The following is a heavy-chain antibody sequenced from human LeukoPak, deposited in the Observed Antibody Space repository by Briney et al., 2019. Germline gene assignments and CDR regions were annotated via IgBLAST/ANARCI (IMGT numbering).Heavy chain of an antibody. CDR1: GYTFTGYY. Sequence: ASVKVSCKASGYTFTGYYMHWVRQAPGQGLEWMGWINPNSGGTNYAQKFQGRVTMTRDTSISTAYMELSRLRSDDTAVYYCARELSRIWFGESYRFDPWGQGTLVTVSS. CDR3: ARELSRIWFGESYRFDP. J-gene: IGHJ5*02. CDR2: INPNSGGT. D-gene: IGHD3-10*01. V-gene: IGHV1-2*02.